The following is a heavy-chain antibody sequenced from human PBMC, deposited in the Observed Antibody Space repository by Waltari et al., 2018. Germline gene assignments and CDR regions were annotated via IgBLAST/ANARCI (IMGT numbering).Heavy chain of an antibody. CDR1: GFTFSSYG. J-gene: IGHJ4*02. CDR2: IWYDGSNK. D-gene: IGHD3-22*01. Sequence: QVQLVESGGGVVQPGRSLSLSCAASGFTFSSYGMHWFRQAPGKGLEWVAVIWYDGSNKYYADSVKGRFTISRDNSKNTLYLQMNSLRAEDTAMYYCAKSFSGYYYYFDYWGQGTLVTVSS. CDR3: AKSFSGYYYYFDY. V-gene: IGHV3-30*18.